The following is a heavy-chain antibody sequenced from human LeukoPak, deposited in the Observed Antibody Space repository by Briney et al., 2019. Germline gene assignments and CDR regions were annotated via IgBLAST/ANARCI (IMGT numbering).Heavy chain of an antibody. V-gene: IGHV4-38-2*01. CDR1: GYSISSGYY. D-gene: IGHD3-3*01. Sequence: PSETLSLTCAVSGYSISSGYYWGWIRQPPGKGLEWIGSIYHSGSTYYNPSLKSRVTISVDTSKSQFSLKLSSVTAADTAVYYCARPAYDIWSGYPHYFDYWGQGTLVTVSS. CDR3: ARPAYDIWSGYPHYFDY. CDR2: IYHSGST. J-gene: IGHJ4*02.